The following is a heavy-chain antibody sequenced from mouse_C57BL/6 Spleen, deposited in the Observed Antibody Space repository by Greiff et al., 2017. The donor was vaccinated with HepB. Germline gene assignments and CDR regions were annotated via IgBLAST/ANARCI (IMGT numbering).Heavy chain of an antibody. Sequence: VKLMESGPGLVQPSQSLSITCTVSGFSLTSYGVHWVRQSPGKGLEWLGVIWRGGSTDYNAAFMSRLSITKDNSKSQVFFKMNSLQADDTAIYYCAKLCLRRGAWFAYWGQGTLVTVSA. J-gene: IGHJ3*01. V-gene: IGHV2-5*01. CDR1: GFSLTSYG. CDR2: IWRGGST. CDR3: AKLCLRRGAWFAY. D-gene: IGHD2-2*01.